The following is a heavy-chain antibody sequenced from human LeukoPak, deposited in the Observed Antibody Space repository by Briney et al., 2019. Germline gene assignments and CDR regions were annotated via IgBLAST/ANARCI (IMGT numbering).Heavy chain of an antibody. D-gene: IGHD4-23*01. CDR1: GFTFTSSA. V-gene: IGHV1-58*02. CDR2: IVVGSGNT. J-gene: IGHJ2*01. CDR3: AAPTYDYGGNSDQSSWYFDL. Sequence: GTSVKVSCKASGFTFTSSAMQWVRQARGQRLEWIGWIVVGSGNTNYAQKFQERVTITRDMSTSTAYMELSSLGSEDTAVYYCAAPTYDYGGNSDQSSWYFDLWGRGTLVTVSS.